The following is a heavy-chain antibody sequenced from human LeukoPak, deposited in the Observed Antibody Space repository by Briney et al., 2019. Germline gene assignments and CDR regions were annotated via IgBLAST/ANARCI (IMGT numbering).Heavy chain of an antibody. CDR1: GFTFASYA. CDR3: APGGGDHRPFDP. D-gene: IGHD1-1*01. Sequence: GGSLRLSCAASGFTFASYAMSWVRQAPEKGLEWVSTTSTSGGSTWYADSVKGRITISRDNFKNMLYLQMNSLRAEDTAVYYCAPGGGDHRPFDPWGQGTLVTVS. CDR2: TSTSGGST. V-gene: IGHV3-23*01. J-gene: IGHJ5*02.